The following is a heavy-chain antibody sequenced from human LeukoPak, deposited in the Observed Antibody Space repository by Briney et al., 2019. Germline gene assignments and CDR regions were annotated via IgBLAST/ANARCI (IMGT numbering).Heavy chain of an antibody. D-gene: IGHD6-6*01. CDR2: IYYSGST. Sequence: SETLSLTCTVSGGSISSYYWSWIRQPPGKGLEWIGYIYYSGSTNYNPSLKSRVTISVDTSKNQFSLKLSSVTAADTAVYYCARLPLEYSSSGFDYWGQGTLVTVSS. V-gene: IGHV4-59*01. CDR1: GGSISSYY. CDR3: ARLPLEYSSSGFDY. J-gene: IGHJ4*02.